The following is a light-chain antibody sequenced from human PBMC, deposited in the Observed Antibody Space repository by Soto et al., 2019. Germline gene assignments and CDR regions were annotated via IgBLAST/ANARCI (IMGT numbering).Light chain of an antibody. Sequence: DIQMTQSPTSRSASVGDRVTITCRASQGIRNFVAWYQQKPGKPPKLLIYAASTLQSGVPSRFSGSGSGTDFTLPINTLQPEDVATYSCQKYSSVPVFGPGTKVEI. V-gene: IGKV1-27*01. J-gene: IGKJ3*01. CDR3: QKYSSVPV. CDR1: QGIRNF. CDR2: AAS.